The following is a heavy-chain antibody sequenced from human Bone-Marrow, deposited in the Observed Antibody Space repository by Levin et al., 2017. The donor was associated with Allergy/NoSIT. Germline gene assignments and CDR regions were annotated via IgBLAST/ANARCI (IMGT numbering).Heavy chain of an antibody. CDR3: AREGWNYRQWFDP. V-gene: IGHV3-11*01. Sequence: SLKISCAASGFTFSDYYMSWIRQAPGKGLEWVSYISGSDNTIYYADSVKGRFTISRDNAKNSLYLQMNSLRVEDTAVYYCAREGWNYRQWFDPWGQGTLVTVSS. CDR2: ISGSDNTI. D-gene: IGHD1-7*01. CDR1: GFTFSDYY. J-gene: IGHJ5*02.